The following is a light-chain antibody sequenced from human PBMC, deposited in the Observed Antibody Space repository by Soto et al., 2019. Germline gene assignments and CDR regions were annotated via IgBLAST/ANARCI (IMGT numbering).Light chain of an antibody. CDR1: SSDLAIYNY. Sequence: QSALTQPASVSGSPGQSITISCTGTSSDLAIYNYVSWYQQQPGKAPKRMIYQVTNRPSGVSNRFSGSRSGNTASLTISGLQAEDEADYYCSSYTDSSTYVFGTGTKVTVL. V-gene: IGLV2-14*01. CDR2: QVT. J-gene: IGLJ1*01. CDR3: SSYTDSSTYV.